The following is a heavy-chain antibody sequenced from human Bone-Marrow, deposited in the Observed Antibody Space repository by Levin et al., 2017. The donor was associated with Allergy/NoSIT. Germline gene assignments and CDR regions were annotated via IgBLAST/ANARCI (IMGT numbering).Heavy chain of an antibody. CDR3: ARLLWFGELLGAFDI. D-gene: IGHD3-10*01. Sequence: GESLKISCAASGFTVSSNYMSWVRQAPGKGLEWVSVIYSGGSTYYADSVKGRFTISRDNSKNTLYLQMNSLRAEDTAVYYCARLLWFGELLGAFDIWGQGTMVTVSS. J-gene: IGHJ3*02. CDR2: IYSGGST. V-gene: IGHV3-66*02. CDR1: GFTVSSNY.